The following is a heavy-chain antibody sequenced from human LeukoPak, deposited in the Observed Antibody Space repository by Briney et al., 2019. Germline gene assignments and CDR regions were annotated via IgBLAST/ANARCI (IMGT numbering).Heavy chain of an antibody. D-gene: IGHD2-21*01. CDR2: IHYSGST. CDR3: SRGVVMAPQTFDY. J-gene: IGHJ4*02. Sequence: SETLSLTCTVSGGPISNYYWSWIRQPPGKGLQWIGCIHYSGSTNYNPSLKTRVTISVDTSKNQFSLKFRQVNDLNTDVYYRSRGVVMAPQTFDYWGQGALVTVSS. CDR1: GGPISNYY. V-gene: IGHV4-59*01.